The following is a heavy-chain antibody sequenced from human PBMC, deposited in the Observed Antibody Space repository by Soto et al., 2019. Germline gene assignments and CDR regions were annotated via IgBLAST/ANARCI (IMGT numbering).Heavy chain of an antibody. CDR1: GFTFSSYG. V-gene: IGHV3-30*18. CDR2: ISYDGSNK. CDR3: AKAGYYDFWNDDYYFDY. Sequence: QVQLVESGGGVVQPGRSLRLSCAASGFTFSSYGMHWVRQAPGKGLEWVAVISYDGSNKYYADSVKGRFTISRDNSKNTLYLQMNSLRAEDTAVYYCAKAGYYDFWNDDYYFDYWGQGTLVTVSS. D-gene: IGHD3-3*01. J-gene: IGHJ4*02.